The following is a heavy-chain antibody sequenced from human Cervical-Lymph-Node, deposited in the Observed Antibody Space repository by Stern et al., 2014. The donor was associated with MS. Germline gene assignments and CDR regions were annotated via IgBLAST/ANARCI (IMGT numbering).Heavy chain of an antibody. D-gene: IGHD3-16*01. CDR2: IDRDGSTT. J-gene: IGHJ4*02. V-gene: IGHV3-74*02. CDR1: GFTFSSFW. CDR3: ARGGGPFY. Sequence: VQLVQSGGDLVQPGGSLRLSCAGSGFTFSSFWMHWVRQTPGKGLVWVSRIDRDGSTTFYADSVKGRFTISRDNAKNTLYLQMNSLRAEDTAVYYCARGGGPFYWGQGTLVTVSS.